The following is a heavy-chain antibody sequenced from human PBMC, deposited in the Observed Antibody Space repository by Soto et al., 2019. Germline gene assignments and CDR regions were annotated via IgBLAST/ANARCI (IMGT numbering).Heavy chain of an antibody. D-gene: IGHD2-21*01. CDR3: ARCKQKVIHCAMDV. J-gene: IGHJ6*02. V-gene: IGHV3-48*03. Sequence: EEQLVESGGGLVQPGGSLRLSCAASGFAFSGFEMNWVRQAPGKGLEWVSYISSGASNMYYADSVKGRFTISRDNAQSSLYLQMNSLRVEDTAVYYCARCKQKVIHCAMDVWGQGATVTVTS. CDR1: GFAFSGFE. CDR2: ISSGASNM.